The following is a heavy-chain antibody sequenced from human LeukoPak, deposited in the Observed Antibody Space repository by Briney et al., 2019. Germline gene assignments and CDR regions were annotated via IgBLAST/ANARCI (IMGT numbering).Heavy chain of an antibody. J-gene: IGHJ4*02. CDR2: ITSDSRYK. CDR3: AKGRGGYDFDY. CDR1: GFTFTNYN. V-gene: IGHV3-21*04. D-gene: IGHD5-12*01. Sequence: GGSLRLSCAASGFTFTNYNMNWVRQAPGKGLEWLSSITSDSRYKYYGDSVKGRFTISRDNSKNSLYLQMNSLRTEDTALYYCAKGRGGYDFDYWGQGTLVTVSS.